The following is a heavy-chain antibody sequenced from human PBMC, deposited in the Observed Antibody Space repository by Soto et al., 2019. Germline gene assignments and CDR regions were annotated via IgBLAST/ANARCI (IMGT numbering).Heavy chain of an antibody. CDR3: ARRVAATLAPFDY. J-gene: IGHJ4*02. CDR1: GVTFSSYA. Sequence: SVKVSCKASGVTFSSYAISWVRQAPGQGLEWMGGIIPIFGTANYAQKFQGRVTITADESTSTAYMELSSLRSEDTAVYYCARRVAATLAPFDYWGQGTLVTVSS. CDR2: IIPIFGTA. V-gene: IGHV1-69*13. D-gene: IGHD2-15*01.